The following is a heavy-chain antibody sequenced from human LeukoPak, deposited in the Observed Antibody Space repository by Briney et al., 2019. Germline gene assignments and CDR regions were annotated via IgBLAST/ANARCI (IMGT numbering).Heavy chain of an antibody. CDR1: GGSISTSNYY. CDR2: IFYSGST. CDR3: ARDHSSSSEDY. J-gene: IGHJ4*02. V-gene: IGHV4-39*07. Sequence: PSETLSFTCTVSGGSISTSNYYWGWIRQPPGKGLEWIGNIFYSGSTYYSPSLKSRVTISLDTSRNQFSLELNSVTAADTAVYYCARDHSSSSEDYWGQGTLVTVSS. D-gene: IGHD6-13*01.